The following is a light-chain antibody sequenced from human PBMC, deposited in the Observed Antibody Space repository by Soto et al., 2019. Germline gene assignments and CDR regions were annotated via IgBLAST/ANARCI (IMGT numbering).Light chain of an antibody. V-gene: IGKV3-20*01. CDR2: GAS. Sequence: ENVLTQSPGTLSLSPGERATLSCRASQTVSSYLTWYQQSPGQAPRLLISGASRRATGIPDRFSGSGSGTDFTLTISRLEPEDFALYYCQQYGTSPITFGQGTRLEIK. CDR3: QQYGTSPIT. J-gene: IGKJ5*01. CDR1: QTVSSY.